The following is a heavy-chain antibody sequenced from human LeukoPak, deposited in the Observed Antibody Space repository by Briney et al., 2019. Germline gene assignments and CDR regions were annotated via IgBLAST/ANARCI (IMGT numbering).Heavy chain of an antibody. J-gene: IGHJ3*02. V-gene: IGHV3-30-3*01. CDR3: ARETSSGRGGWLAYDAFDI. CDR1: GFTFSSYA. Sequence: PGRSLRLSCAASGFTFSSYAMHWVRQAPGKGLEWVAVISYDGSNKYYADSVKGRFTISRDNSKNTLYLQMNSLRAEDTAVYYCARETSSGRGGWLAYDAFDIWGQGTMVTVSS. D-gene: IGHD3-22*01. CDR2: ISYDGSNK.